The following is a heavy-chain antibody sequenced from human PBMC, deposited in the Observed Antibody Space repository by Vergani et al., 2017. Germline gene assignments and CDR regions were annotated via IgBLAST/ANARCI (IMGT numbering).Heavy chain of an antibody. V-gene: IGHV4-34*01. Sequence: QVQLQQWVGGLLKPSETLSLTCVVNGGSFTSYHWTWIRQSPGEGLEWVGDIDHTGRPDYNPSLKRRLTMSVDKSRNQFTLTHNSVTATDTAIYFCARVNRETSVHLYYYYYMDVWGQGTAVTVS. J-gene: IGHJ6*03. CDR2: IDHTGRP. CDR3: ARVNRETSVHLYYYYYMDV. D-gene: IGHD5/OR15-5a*01. CDR1: GGSFTSYH.